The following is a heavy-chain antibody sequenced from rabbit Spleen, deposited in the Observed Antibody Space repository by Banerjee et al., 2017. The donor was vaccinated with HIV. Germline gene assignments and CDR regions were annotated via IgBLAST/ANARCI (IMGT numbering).Heavy chain of an antibody. V-gene: IGHV1S7*01. Sequence: QSLEESGGGLVQPGGSLKLSCKASGFDFSRYGVSWVRQAPGKGLEWIGYIDPVFGSTYYASWVNGRFTISRHNAQNTLYLQLNSLTAADTATYFCVRDTWNFNLWGQGTLVTVS. CDR2: IDPVFGST. CDR1: GFDFSRYG. J-gene: IGHJ4*01. D-gene: IGHD3-1*01. CDR3: VRDTWNFNL.